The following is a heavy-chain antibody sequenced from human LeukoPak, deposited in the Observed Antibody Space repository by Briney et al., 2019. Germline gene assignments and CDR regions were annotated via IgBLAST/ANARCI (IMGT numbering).Heavy chain of an antibody. Sequence: SETLSLTCAVSGVSISIYSWSWIRQPPGKGLEWIWNIYYSGSTNYNASLKSRLTISADTSNTQFSLKLRSVTAADTAVSVCARPEGYSYDFAYWGQGTLVTVSS. CDR1: GVSISIYS. D-gene: IGHD5-18*01. V-gene: IGHV4-59*08. CDR2: IYYSGST. CDR3: ARPEGYSYDFAY. J-gene: IGHJ1*01.